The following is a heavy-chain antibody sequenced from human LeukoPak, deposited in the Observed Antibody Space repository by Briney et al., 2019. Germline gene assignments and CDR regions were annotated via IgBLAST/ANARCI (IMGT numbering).Heavy chain of an antibody. CDR3: ARDFPNYDILTGRGGYGMDV. CDR2: INSDGSST. CDR1: GFTFSSYW. Sequence: GGSQRLSCAASGFTFSSYWMHWVRQAPGKGLVWVSRINSDGSSTSYADSVKGRFTISRDNAKNTLYLQMNSLRAEDTAVYYCARDFPNYDILTGRGGYGMDVWGQGTTVTVSS. D-gene: IGHD3-9*01. V-gene: IGHV3-74*01. J-gene: IGHJ6*02.